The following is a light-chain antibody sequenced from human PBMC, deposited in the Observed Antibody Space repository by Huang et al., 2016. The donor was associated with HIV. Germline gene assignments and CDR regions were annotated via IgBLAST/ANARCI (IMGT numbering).Light chain of an antibody. J-gene: IGKJ1*01. Sequence: DIVLTQSPHSLAVSLGERATINCKSSQSLLYRSNNKNPLVWYQQKPGQPPNLRMYWASTREPGVPDRVSASGSGTDFTLTISSLQAEDVAVYYCQQYYTVPWTFGQGTKVEI. CDR2: WAS. V-gene: IGKV4-1*01. CDR1: QSLLYRSNNKNP. CDR3: QQYYTVPWT.